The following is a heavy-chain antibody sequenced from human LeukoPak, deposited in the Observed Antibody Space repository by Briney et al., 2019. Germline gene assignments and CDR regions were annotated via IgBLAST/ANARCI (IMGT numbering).Heavy chain of an antibody. D-gene: IGHD2-15*01. V-gene: IGHV4-34*01. CDR2: INHSGST. CDR3: ARRYCSGGSCYSRAPYYFDY. Sequence: SETLSLTCAVYGGSFSGYYWSWIRQPPGKGLEWIGEINHSGSTNYNPSLKSRVTISVDTSKNQFSLKLSSVTAADTAVYYCARRYCSGGSCYSRAPYYFDYWGQGTLVTVSS. CDR1: GGSFSGYY. J-gene: IGHJ4*02.